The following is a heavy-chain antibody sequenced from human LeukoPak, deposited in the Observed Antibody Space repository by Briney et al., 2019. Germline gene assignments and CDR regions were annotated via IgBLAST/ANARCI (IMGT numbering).Heavy chain of an antibody. V-gene: IGHV3-48*03. Sequence: PGGSLRLSCVASGFTFSSYEFNWVRQAPGKGLDWVAFISSSGTTIYYTDSVKGRFIISRDNSKNSQYLQMNSLRAEDTALYYCARGSIPPDYWGQGTLVTVSS. CDR3: ARGSIPPDY. CDR2: ISSSGTTI. D-gene: IGHD2-21*01. CDR1: GFTFSSYE. J-gene: IGHJ4*02.